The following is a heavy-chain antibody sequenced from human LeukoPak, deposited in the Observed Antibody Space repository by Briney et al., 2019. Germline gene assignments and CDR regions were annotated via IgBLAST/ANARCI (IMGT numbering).Heavy chain of an antibody. CDR2: IYHSGST. CDR1: GGSISSYY. D-gene: IGHD6-13*01. CDR3: ARPSAGSWYYFNF. J-gene: IGHJ4*02. Sequence: TSETLSLTCTLSGGSISSYYWSWIRQPPGKGLEWIGYIYHSGSTNYNPSLKSRVTISVDTSENQFSLKVTSVTAADTAVYYCARPSAGSWYYFNFWGQGTLVTVSS. V-gene: IGHV4-59*08.